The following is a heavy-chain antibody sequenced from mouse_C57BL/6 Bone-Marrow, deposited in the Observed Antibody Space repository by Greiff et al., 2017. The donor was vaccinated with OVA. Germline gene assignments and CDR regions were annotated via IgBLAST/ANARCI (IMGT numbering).Heavy chain of an antibody. D-gene: IGHD2-2*01. CDR1: GYTFTDYE. V-gene: IGHV1-15*01. CDR2: IDPKIGGP. Sequence: QVQLQQSGAELVRPGASVTLSCKASGYTFTDYEMTWVKRTPLHGLDWIGTIDPKIGGPASNQNLQGKAILTADKSSSTAYMELHSLTSEDSAVYYCTRKWLRDYWGQGTTLTVSS. J-gene: IGHJ2*01. CDR3: TRKWLRDY.